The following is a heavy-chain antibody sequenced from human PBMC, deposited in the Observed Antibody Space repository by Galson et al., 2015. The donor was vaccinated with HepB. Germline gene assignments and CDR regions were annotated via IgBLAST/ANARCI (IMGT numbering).Heavy chain of an antibody. CDR1: GFTFSSYS. Sequence: SLRLSCAASGFTFSSYSMNWVRQAPGKGLEWVSYISSSSSTIYYADSVKGRFTISRDNAKNSLYLQMNSLRAEDTAVYYCARDRKQWLGNVAFDIWGQGTMVTVSS. CDR3: ARDRKQWLGNVAFDI. D-gene: IGHD6-19*01. V-gene: IGHV3-48*04. CDR2: ISSSSSTI. J-gene: IGHJ3*02.